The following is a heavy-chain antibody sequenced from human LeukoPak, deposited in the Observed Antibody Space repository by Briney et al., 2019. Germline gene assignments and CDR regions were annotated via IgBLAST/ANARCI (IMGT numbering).Heavy chain of an antibody. Sequence: SQTLSLTCAVYGGSFSGYYWSWIRQPPGKGLEWIGEINHSGSTNYNPSLKSRVTISVDTSKNQFSLKLSSVTAADTAVYYCARGVDYWGQGTLVTVSS. V-gene: IGHV4-34*01. CDR1: GGSFSGYY. CDR2: INHSGST. CDR3: ARGVDY. J-gene: IGHJ4*02.